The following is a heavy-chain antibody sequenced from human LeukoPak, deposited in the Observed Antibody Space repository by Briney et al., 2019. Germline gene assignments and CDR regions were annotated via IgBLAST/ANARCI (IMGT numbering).Heavy chain of an antibody. J-gene: IGHJ4*02. CDR3: AKYRYGYRGMDS. CDR2: INYSGST. D-gene: IGHD5-18*01. CDR1: GWSFSGYF. Sequence: PSETLSLTCRVYGWSFSGYFWIWFRQPPGKGLEWIGEINYSGSTNYNSSLKRRAIISVDTSKNQFSLKLTSVTAADTAVYFCAKYRYGYRGMDSWGQGTQVTVSS. V-gene: IGHV4-34*01.